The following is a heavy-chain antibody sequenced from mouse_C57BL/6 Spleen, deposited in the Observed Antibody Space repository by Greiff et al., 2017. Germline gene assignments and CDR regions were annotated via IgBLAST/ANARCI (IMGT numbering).Heavy chain of an antibody. Sequence: VQLQQSGPVLVKPGASVKMSCKASGYTFTDYYMNWVKQSHGKSLEWIGVINPYNGGTSYNQKFKGKATLTVDKSSSTAYMELNSLTSEDSAVYYCAREGVYYGNYDYFDYWGQGTTLTVSS. J-gene: IGHJ2*01. V-gene: IGHV1-19*01. CDR2: INPYNGGT. D-gene: IGHD2-1*01. CDR1: GYTFTDYY. CDR3: AREGVYYGNYDYFDY.